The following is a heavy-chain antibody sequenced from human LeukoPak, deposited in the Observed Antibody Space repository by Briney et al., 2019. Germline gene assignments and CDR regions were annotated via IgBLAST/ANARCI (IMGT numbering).Heavy chain of an antibody. Sequence: SETLSLTCTVSGGSISSGDYYWSWIRQPPGKGLEWIGYIYYSGSTYYNPSLKSRVTISVDTSKNQFSLKLSSVTAADTAVYYWARDLPPKGMDVWGQGTTVTVSS. CDR3: ARDLPPKGMDV. J-gene: IGHJ6*02. V-gene: IGHV4-30-4*08. CDR1: GGSISSGDYY. CDR2: IYYSGST.